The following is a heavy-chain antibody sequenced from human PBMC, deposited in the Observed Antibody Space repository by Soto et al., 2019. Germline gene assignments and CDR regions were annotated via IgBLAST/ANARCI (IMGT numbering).Heavy chain of an antibody. V-gene: IGHV1-2*04. CDR3: ARGTVVVPAANPVAWSGIWGDY. D-gene: IGHD2-2*01. Sequence: QVQLVQSGAEVKKPGASVKVSCKASGYTFTGYYMHWVRQAPGQGLEWMGWINTNSGGTNYAQKFQGWVTMTRDTSISTAYMELSRLRSDDTAVYYCARGTVVVPAANPVAWSGIWGDYWGQGTLVTVSS. J-gene: IGHJ4*02. CDR1: GYTFTGYY. CDR2: INTNSGGT.